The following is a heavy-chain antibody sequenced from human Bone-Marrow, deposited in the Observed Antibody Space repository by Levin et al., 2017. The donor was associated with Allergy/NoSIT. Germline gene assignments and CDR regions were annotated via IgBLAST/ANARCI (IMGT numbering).Heavy chain of an antibody. CDR1: GFNFRTYH. J-gene: IGHJ4*02. D-gene: IGHD2-15*01. CDR2: ISGSGSHT. V-gene: IGHV3-21*06. Sequence: SCTASGFNFRTYHMNWVRQAPGRGLEWVSTISGSGSHTNYADSVKGRFTISRDDAKNTLYLQMNSLRVEDTAVYYCAREGIVVVEAAPFFDYWGQGALVTVSS. CDR3: AREGIVVVEAAPFFDY.